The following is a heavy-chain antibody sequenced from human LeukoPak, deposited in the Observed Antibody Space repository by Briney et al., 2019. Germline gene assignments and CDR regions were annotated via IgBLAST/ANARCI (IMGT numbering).Heavy chain of an antibody. Sequence: GGSLRLSCAASGFSFSNYDMNWVRQAPGKGLEWLSYISGSRIYYADSVKGRFTTSRDNAKNSLFLQMNSLRAEDTAVYYCARVPYCANGICYSRHYFDYWGQGTLVTVSS. V-gene: IGHV3-48*03. J-gene: IGHJ4*02. CDR2: ISGSRI. CDR1: GFSFSNYD. CDR3: ARVPYCANGICYSRHYFDY. D-gene: IGHD2-8*01.